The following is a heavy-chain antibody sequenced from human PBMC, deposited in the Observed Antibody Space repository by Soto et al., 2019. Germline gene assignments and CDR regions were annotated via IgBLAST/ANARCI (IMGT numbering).Heavy chain of an antibody. J-gene: IGHJ3*02. CDR3: ARDLLTEVVVVADAFDI. D-gene: IGHD2-15*01. V-gene: IGHV4-30-4*01. Sequence: SETLSLTCTVSGGSISSGDYYWSWIRQPPGKGLEWIGYIYYSGSTYYNPSLKSRVTISVDTSKNQFSLKLSSVTAADTAVYYCARDLLTEVVVVADAFDIWGQGTMVTVSS. CDR2: IYYSGST. CDR1: GGSISSGDYY.